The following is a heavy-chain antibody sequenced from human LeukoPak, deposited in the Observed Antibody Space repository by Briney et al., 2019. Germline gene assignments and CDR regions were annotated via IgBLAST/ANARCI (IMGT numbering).Heavy chain of an antibody. Sequence: ASVKVSCKASGYTFTGYYMHWVRQAPGQGLEWMGWINPNSGGTNCAQKFQGRVTMTRDTSISTAYMELSRLRSDDTAVYYCARANGGGVVVVPAANYYYMDVWGKGTTVTVSS. CDR1: GYTFTGYY. J-gene: IGHJ6*03. CDR3: ARANGGGVVVVPAANYYYMDV. D-gene: IGHD2-2*01. CDR2: INPNSGGT. V-gene: IGHV1-2*02.